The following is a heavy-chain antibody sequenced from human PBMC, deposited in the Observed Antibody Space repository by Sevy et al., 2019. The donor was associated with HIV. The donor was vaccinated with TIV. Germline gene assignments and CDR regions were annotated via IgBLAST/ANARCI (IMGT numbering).Heavy chain of an antibody. J-gene: IGHJ6*02. CDR3: ARDSGEGYYAMDV. Sequence: GGSLRLSCAASGFTFSSYTMNWDRQAPGKGLDWVSSISTTSTYVYYADSVKGRFTISRDNAKNSLYLQVNSLRAEDTAVYYCARDSGEGYYAMDVWGQGTTVTVSS. V-gene: IGHV3-21*01. CDR1: GFTFSSYT. CDR2: ISTTSTYV. D-gene: IGHD3-10*01.